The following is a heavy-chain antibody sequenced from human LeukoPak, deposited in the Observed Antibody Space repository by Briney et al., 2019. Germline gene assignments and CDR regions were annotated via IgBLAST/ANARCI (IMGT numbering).Heavy chain of an antibody. V-gene: IGHV1-2*02. CDR1: GYTFTSYY. Sequence: GASVKVSCKASGYTFTSYYMHWVRQAPGQGLEWMGWINPNSGGTNYAQKFQGRVTMTRDTSISTAYMELSRLRSDDTAVYYCARVSEQQLAIPYYYYYMDVWGKGTTVTVSS. J-gene: IGHJ6*03. CDR2: INPNSGGT. D-gene: IGHD6-13*01. CDR3: ARVSEQQLAIPYYYYYMDV.